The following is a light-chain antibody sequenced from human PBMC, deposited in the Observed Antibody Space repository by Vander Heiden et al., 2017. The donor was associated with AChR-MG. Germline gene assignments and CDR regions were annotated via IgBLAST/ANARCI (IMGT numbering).Light chain of an antibody. CDR2: WAS. J-gene: IGKJ2*01. V-gene: IGKV4-1*01. CDR3: QQEDSTPDT. Sequence: DIVMTQSPDSLAVSLGERATINCKSSQSVLYSSNNKNYLAWYQQKPGQPPKLLIYWASTRESGVPDRFSGSGSGTDFTLTISNLQAEDVAVYYCQQEDSTPDTFGQGTKLDIK. CDR1: QSVLYSSNNKNY.